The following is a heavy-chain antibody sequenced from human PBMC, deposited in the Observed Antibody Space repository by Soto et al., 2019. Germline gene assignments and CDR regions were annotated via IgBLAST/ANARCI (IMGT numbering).Heavy chain of an antibody. J-gene: IGHJ6*03. CDR1: GFTFSNYE. Sequence: HLGGPLRLSRAASGFTFSNYEMHRVRQAPGKGLEYVSGISNNGAHTDYAKSVKGRFTISRDNSENTLYLQMGSLRAEDMALYYCARLGYCSRWATAYMYVLGKGTTVTVSS. CDR3: ARLGYCSRWATAYMYV. CDR2: ISNNGAHT. V-gene: IGHV3-64*01. D-gene: IGHD6-13*01.